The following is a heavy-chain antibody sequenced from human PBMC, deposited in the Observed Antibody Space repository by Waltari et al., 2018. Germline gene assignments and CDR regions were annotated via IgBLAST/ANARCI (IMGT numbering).Heavy chain of an antibody. CDR3: ARLPTKYFDSLGWGFFDQ. CDR1: GDFLSDDP. CDR2: LRNTGGT. J-gene: IGHJ4*02. V-gene: IGHV4-59*12. Sequence: HVQLQESGPGLVKPSETLSLTCTVSGDFLSDDPWTWIRQAPGKGLEWIAYLRNTGGTKCTPSLESRVTVSAVTSKKQFSLRLTSVTAADTAVYYCARLPTKYFDSLGWGFFDQWGQGILVTVSS. D-gene: IGHD3-22*01.